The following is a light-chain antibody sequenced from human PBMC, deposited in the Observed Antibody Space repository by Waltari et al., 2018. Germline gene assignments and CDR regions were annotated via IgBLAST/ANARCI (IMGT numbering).Light chain of an antibody. V-gene: IGKV3-20*01. CDR2: GAS. J-gene: IGKJ1*01. CDR1: QSVSSSY. Sequence: EIVLTQSPGTQSLSPGERATLSCRASQSVSSSYLAWYQQKPGQAPRLLSYGASSRATGIPDRFSGSGSGTDFTLTISRLEPEDFAVYYCQQYGSSPRTFGQGTKVEIK. CDR3: QQYGSSPRT.